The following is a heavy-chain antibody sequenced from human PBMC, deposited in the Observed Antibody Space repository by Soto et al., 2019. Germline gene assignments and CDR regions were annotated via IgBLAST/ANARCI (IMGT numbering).Heavy chain of an antibody. J-gene: IGHJ5*02. CDR3: ARGRSNHYGSSPPPRFDP. Sequence: VKVSCKASGYTFTTYDISWVRQAPGQGLEWMGWISGNNGNTNYAQNLQGRVTMTTDTSTNTAYMELRSLRAGDTAVYYCARGRSNHYGSSPPPRFDPWGRGTLVTVSS. V-gene: IGHV1-18*01. CDR2: ISGNNGNT. CDR1: GYTFTTYD. D-gene: IGHD3-10*01.